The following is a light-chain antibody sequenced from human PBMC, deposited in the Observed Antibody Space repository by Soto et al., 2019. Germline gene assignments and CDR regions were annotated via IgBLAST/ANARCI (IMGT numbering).Light chain of an antibody. Sequence: QSALTKPRSVSGSAGQSVTISCTGTSSDVGGYNYVSWYQQHPGKAPKLMIYDVSKRPSGVPDRFSGSKSGNTASLTISGLQAEDEADYYCCSYAGSYIYVFGTGTKVTVL. V-gene: IGLV2-11*01. CDR1: SSDVGGYNY. J-gene: IGLJ1*01. CDR2: DVS. CDR3: CSYAGSYIYV.